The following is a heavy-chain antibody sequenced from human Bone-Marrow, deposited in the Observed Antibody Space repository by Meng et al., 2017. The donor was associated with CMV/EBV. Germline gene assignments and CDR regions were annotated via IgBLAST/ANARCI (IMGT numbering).Heavy chain of an antibody. CDR1: GYSISSGYY. D-gene: IGHD3-3*01. V-gene: IGHV4-38-2*02. Sequence: SETLSLTCTVSGYSISSGYYWGWIRQPPGKGLEWIGSIYHSGSTYYNPSLKSRVTISVDTSKNQFSLKLSSVTAADTAVYYCARENGRFLGGIYYYDGMDVWGQGTTVTVSS. CDR3: ARENGRFLGGIYYYDGMDV. J-gene: IGHJ6*02. CDR2: IYHSGST.